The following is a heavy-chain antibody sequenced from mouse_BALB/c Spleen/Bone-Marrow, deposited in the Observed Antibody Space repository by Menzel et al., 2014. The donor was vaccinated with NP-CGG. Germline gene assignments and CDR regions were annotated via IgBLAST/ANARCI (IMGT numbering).Heavy chain of an antibody. J-gene: IGHJ4*01. CDR2: INPSTGYT. Sequence: QVQLQQSGAELAKPGASVKMSCKASGYTFTSYWMYWIKQRPGQGLEWIGCINPSTGYTEYNQKFKDKATLTADKSSNTAYMQLSSLTSEDSAVYYCARKGYGNYHYYAMDYWGQGTSVTVSS. V-gene: IGHV1-7*01. D-gene: IGHD2-1*01. CDR3: ARKGYGNYHYYAMDY. CDR1: GYTFTSYW.